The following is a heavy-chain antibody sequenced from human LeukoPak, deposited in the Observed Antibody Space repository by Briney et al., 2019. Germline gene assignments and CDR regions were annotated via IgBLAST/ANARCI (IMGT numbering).Heavy chain of an antibody. CDR2: ISPNSGDT. Sequence: ASVKASCKASGYTFIDYYIHWVRQAPGQGLEWVGWISPNSGDTNYAQKFQGWVTMTRDTSVTTIYMELSRLTSDKTAVYYCAREGYSGQYTNWGQGTLVTVSS. CDR1: GYTFIDYY. CDR3: AREGYSGQYTN. J-gene: IGHJ4*02. V-gene: IGHV1-2*04. D-gene: IGHD1-26*01.